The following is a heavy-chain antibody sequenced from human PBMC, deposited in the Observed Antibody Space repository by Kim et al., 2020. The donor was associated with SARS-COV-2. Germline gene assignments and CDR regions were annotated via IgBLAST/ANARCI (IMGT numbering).Heavy chain of an antibody. D-gene: IGHD3-10*01. CDR1: GGSFSGYY. J-gene: IGHJ1*01. V-gene: IGHV4-34*01. Sequence: SETLSLTCAVYGGSFSGYYWSWIRQPPGKGLEWIGEINHSGSTNYNPSLKSRVTISVDTSKNQFSLKLSSVTAADTAVYYCARGHGQYYYGSGTQRSAEYFQHWGQGTLVTVSS. CDR3: ARGHGQYYYGSGTQRSAEYFQH. CDR2: INHSGST.